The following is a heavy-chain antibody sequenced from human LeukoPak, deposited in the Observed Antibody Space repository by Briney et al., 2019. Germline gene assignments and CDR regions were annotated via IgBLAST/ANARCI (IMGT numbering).Heavy chain of an antibody. V-gene: IGHV3-48*01. Sequence: GGSLRLSCAASGFTFSSYSMNWVRQAPGKGLEWVSYISSSSSTIYYADSVKGRFTISRDNAKNSLYLQMNSLRAEDTAVYYCARDPGNWNYPFPPDYWGQGTLVTVSS. CDR1: GFTFSSYS. J-gene: IGHJ4*02. CDR3: ARDPGNWNYPFPPDY. CDR2: ISSSSSTI. D-gene: IGHD1-7*01.